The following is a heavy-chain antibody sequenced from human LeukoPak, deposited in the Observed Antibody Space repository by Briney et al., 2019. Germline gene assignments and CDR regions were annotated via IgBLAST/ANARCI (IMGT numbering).Heavy chain of an antibody. V-gene: IGHV1-3*01. J-gene: IGHJ4*02. CDR2: INAGNGNT. CDR3: ARALEYSIVAGTLDY. D-gene: IGHD6-6*01. Sequence: ASVKVSCKASGYTFTSYAMHWVRQAPGQRLEWMGWINAGNGNTKYSQKFQGRVTITRDTSASTAYMELSSLRSEDTAVYYCARALEYSIVAGTLDYWGQGTLVTVSS. CDR1: GYTFTSYA.